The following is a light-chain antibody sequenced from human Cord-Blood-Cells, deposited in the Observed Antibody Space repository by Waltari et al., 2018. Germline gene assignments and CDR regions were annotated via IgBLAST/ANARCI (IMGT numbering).Light chain of an antibody. CDR1: QSISSY. CDR3: QQSYSTPLT. CDR2: AAS. V-gene: IGKV1-39*01. J-gene: IGKJ4*01. Sequence: DIQMTQSPSSLSAYVGDRVTITFRASQSISSYLNWYQQKPGKAPKLLIYAASSLQSGVPSRFSGSGSGTDFTLTISSLQPEDFATYYCQQSYSTPLTFGGGTKVEIK.